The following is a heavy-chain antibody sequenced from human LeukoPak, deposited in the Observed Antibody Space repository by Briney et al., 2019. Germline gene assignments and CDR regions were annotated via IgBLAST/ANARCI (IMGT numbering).Heavy chain of an antibody. CDR1: GFTFSSYW. CDR3: ARDRPDPSSSYYFDY. J-gene: IGHJ4*02. Sequence: PGGSLRLSCAASGFTFSSYWMHWVRQAPGKGLEWVSVISGTGSTYYADSVKGRFTISRDNSRNTLYLQMNSLRAEDTAVYYCARDRPDPSSSYYFDYWGQGTLVTVSS. D-gene: IGHD6-6*01. CDR2: ISGTGST. V-gene: IGHV3-66*01.